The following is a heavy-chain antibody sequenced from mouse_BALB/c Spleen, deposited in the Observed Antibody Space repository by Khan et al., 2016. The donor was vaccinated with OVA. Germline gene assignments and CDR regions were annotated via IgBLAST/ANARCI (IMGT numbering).Heavy chain of an antibody. CDR2: IWGDGST. V-gene: IGHV2-6-7*01. Sequence: QVQLQQSGPGLVAPSQSLSITCTVSGFSLTGYGVNWVRQPPGKGLEWLGMIWGDGSTDYNSALKSRLSISKDTSNSQVFLKMNSLQTEDTAMYYCDRDGGWLRRADYAMDYWGQGTSVTVSS. CDR1: GFSLTGYG. D-gene: IGHD2-2*01. J-gene: IGHJ4*01. CDR3: DRDGGWLRRADYAMDY.